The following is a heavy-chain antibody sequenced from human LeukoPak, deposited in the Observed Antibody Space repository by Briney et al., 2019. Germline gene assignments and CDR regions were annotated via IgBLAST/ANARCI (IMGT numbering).Heavy chain of an antibody. J-gene: IGHJ4*02. D-gene: IGHD3-22*01. CDR1: GFSFSNAW. Sequence: GGSLRLSCAASGFSFSNAWMTWVRQAPGKGLEWVGRIKTKTEGEKTDYAAPVKGRFFISRDDSKNTVFLQMDSLITEDTALYYCTTDFSDSSGFHDYWGQGTMVTVPS. CDR3: TTDFSDSSGFHDY. CDR2: IKTKTEGEKT. V-gene: IGHV3-15*01.